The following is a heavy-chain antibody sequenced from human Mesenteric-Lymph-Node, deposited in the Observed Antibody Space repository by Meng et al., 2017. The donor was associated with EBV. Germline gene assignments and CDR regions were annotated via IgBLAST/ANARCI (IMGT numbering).Heavy chain of an antibody. CDR2: IYDSGIT. D-gene: IGHD1-26*01. CDR1: GVSVSGDSFY. CDR3: ARDRGWELLDY. Sequence: QRQLQETGSGLVKPSQTLSLTCTVSGVSVSGDSFYWSWIRQPPGKGLEWIGFIYDSGITHYSPSLKSRVTISVDTSKNQFSLELRSMTPADTAVYYCARDRGWELLDYWGQGTLVTVSS. V-gene: IGHV4-61*01. J-gene: IGHJ4*02.